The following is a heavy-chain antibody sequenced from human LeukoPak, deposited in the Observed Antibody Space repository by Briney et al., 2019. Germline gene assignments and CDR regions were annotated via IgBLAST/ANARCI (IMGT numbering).Heavy chain of an antibody. CDR2: IKQDGSEK. CDR1: GFTFSSFW. Sequence: GGSLRLSCAASGFTFSSFWMSWVRQAPGRGLEWVATIKQDGSEKYYVDSVKGRFTISRDNAKNSLYLQMNSLRAEDTAVYFCARASRRPEYWGQGTLVTVSS. J-gene: IGHJ4*02. V-gene: IGHV3-7*01. CDR3: ARASRRPEY.